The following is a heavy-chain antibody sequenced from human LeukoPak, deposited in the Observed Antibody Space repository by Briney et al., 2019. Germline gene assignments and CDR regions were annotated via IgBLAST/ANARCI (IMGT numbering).Heavy chain of an antibody. D-gene: IGHD1-14*01. CDR2: IRYDGSNK. J-gene: IGHJ3*02. CDR1: GFTFSSYG. CDR3: AKDRPPPGHYAFDI. V-gene: IGHV3-30*02. Sequence: GGSLRLSCAASGFTFSSYGMHWVRQAPGKGLEWVAFIRYDGSNKYYADSVKGRFTISRDNSKNTLYLQMNSLRAEDTAVYYCAKDRPPPGHYAFDIWGQGTMVTVSS.